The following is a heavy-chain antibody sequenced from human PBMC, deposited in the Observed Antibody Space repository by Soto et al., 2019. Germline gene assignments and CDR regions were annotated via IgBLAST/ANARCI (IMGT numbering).Heavy chain of an antibody. CDR1: GGSISSYY. D-gene: IGHD2-8*01. V-gene: IGHV4-59*01. J-gene: IGHJ4*02. Sequence: QVQLQESGPGLVKPSETLSLTCTVSGGSISSYYWSWIRQPPGKGLEWIGYIYYSGSTNYNPSRKSRVTLAVDTSKNQYSLTLSSVTAADTAVYYCARALYAAPPHFDYWGQGTLVTVSS. CDR2: IYYSGST. CDR3: ARALYAAPPHFDY.